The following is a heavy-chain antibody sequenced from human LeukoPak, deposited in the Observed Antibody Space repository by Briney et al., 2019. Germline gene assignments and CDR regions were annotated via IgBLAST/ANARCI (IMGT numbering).Heavy chain of an antibody. V-gene: IGHV1-18*01. D-gene: IGHD2-15*01. CDR1: GYTFTSYG. Sequence: ASVKVSCKASGYTFTSYGISWVRQAPGQGLEWMGWISAYNGNTNYAQKLQGRVTMTTDTSTSTAYMELRSLRSDDAAVYYCARDEYCGGGSCSPGGYGGQGTLVTVSS. CDR2: ISAYNGNT. CDR3: ARDEYCGGGSCSPGGY. J-gene: IGHJ4*02.